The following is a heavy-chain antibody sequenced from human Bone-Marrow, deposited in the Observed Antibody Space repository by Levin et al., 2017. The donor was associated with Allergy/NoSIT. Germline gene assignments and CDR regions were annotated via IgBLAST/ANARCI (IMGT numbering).Heavy chain of an antibody. CDR1: GFTFDDYG. J-gene: IGHJ2*01. V-gene: IGHV3-20*01. CDR2: INWNGGST. Sequence: GESLKISCAASGFTFDDYGMSWVRQAPGKGLEWVSGINWNGGSTGYADSVKGRFTISRDNAKNSLYLQMNSLRAEDTALYHCARDRDSSGWYGWYFDLWGRGTLVTVSS. CDR3: ARDRDSSGWYGWYFDL. D-gene: IGHD6-19*01.